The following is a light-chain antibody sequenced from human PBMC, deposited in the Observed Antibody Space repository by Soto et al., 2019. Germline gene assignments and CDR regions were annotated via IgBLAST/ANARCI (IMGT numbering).Light chain of an antibody. Sequence: EIVRTQSPDALAVSLGGRATITCKSSQSVLYSSNNKNYLAWYQQKPGQPPKLLIYWASTRESGVPDRFSGSGSGTDFTLTISSLQAEDVAVYYCQQYYSTPWTFGQGTKVDIK. CDR1: QSVLYSSNNKNY. J-gene: IGKJ1*01. CDR2: WAS. V-gene: IGKV4-1*01. CDR3: QQYYSTPWT.